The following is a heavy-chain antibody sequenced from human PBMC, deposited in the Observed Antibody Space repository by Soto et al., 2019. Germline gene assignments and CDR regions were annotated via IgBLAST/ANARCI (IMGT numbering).Heavy chain of an antibody. Sequence: QVQLVESGGGVVQSGRSLKLACAASGFIFNTYGMHWVRQAPGKGLEWVALIWFDGSNCFQADSVKDRFTISRDNSKNMLYLQMNSLRADDTAIYYCARELLVPGRGVDFHYGMDVWGPGTTVTVSS. CDR1: GFIFNTYG. J-gene: IGHJ6*01. CDR2: IWFDGSNC. V-gene: IGHV3-33*01. CDR3: ARELLVPGRGVDFHYGMDV. D-gene: IGHD6-6*01.